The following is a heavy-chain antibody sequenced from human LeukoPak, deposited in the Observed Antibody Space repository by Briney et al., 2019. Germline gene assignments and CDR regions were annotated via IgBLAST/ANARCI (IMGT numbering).Heavy chain of an antibody. D-gene: IGHD1-14*01. CDR2: ISGSGDNT. J-gene: IGHJ4*02. V-gene: IGHV3-23*01. Sequence: GGSLRLSCAASGFTFSTYAMSWVRQGPGKGLEWVSSISGSGDNTLYEDSVKGRFIISRDNSKNTLYLQINSLRAEDTAIYYCAKNFPGRPFDYWGQGALVTVSS. CDR1: GFTFSTYA. CDR3: AKNFPGRPFDY.